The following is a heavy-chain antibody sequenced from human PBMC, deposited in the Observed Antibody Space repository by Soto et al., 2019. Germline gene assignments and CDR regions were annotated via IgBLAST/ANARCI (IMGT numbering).Heavy chain of an antibody. CDR2: ISSSSSYI. CDR1: GFTFSSYS. CDR3: ASGPPGIAAAGAEYFQH. D-gene: IGHD6-13*01. Sequence: GGSLRLSCAASGFTFSSYSMNWVRQAPGKGLEWVSSISSSSSYIYYADSVKGRFTISRHNAKNSLYLQMNSLRAEDTAVYYCASGPPGIAAAGAEYFQHWGQGTLVTVSS. J-gene: IGHJ1*01. V-gene: IGHV3-21*01.